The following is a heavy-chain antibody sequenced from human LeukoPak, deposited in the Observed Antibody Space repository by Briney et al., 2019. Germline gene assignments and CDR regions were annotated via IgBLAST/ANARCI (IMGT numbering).Heavy chain of an antibody. J-gene: IGHJ4*02. CDR3: ARRAAAEGFDY. CDR2: IIPIFGTA. Sequence: GASVKVSCKASGGTFSSYAISWVRQAPGQGLEWMGGIIPIFGTANYAQKFQGRVAITADESTSTAYMELSSLRSEDTAVYYCARRAAAEGFDYWGQGTLVTVSS. D-gene: IGHD6-13*01. CDR1: GGTFSSYA. V-gene: IGHV1-69*13.